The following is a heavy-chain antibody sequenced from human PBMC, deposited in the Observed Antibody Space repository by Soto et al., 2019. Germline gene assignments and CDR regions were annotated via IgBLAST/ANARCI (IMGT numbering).Heavy chain of an antibody. Sequence: EVQLLESGGGLVQPGGSLRLSCAASGFTFSSYAMTGVRKAPGMGLEWVSVISDSDNATYYADSVGGLFTIYRDNSKNALYLQVNSLRAVDTAVYYCAKGVSSSAGSARDNWGQGTRVSVSS. CDR3: AKGVSSSAGSARDN. J-gene: IGHJ4*02. CDR2: ISDSDNAT. V-gene: IGHV3-23*01. CDR1: GFTFSSYA. D-gene: IGHD6-19*01.